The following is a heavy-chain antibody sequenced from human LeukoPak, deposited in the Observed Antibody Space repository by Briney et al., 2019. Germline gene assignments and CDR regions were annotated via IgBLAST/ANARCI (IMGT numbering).Heavy chain of an antibody. V-gene: IGHV3-74*01. CDR1: GFTFSPAW. CDR3: ARGGRPDY. Sequence: GGSLRLSCAASGFTFSPAWMHWVRQAPGKGLEWVSRINNDGSYINYADSVKGRFTISRDNAKNTLSLQMNSLRAEDTAVYYCARGGRPDYWGQGTLVTVSS. J-gene: IGHJ4*02. D-gene: IGHD3-10*01. CDR2: INNDGSYI.